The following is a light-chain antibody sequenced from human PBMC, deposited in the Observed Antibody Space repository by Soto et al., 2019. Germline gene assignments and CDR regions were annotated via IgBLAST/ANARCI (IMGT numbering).Light chain of an antibody. Sequence: QSVLAQLRSASGSPCQSVTISCTGTSSDVGGYNYVSWFQQYPGKAPKLIIYNVGTRRLGVPGRFSGSKSGNTASLTISGLQAEDEAQYYCCSYAGYYTFVFGSGTKVTAL. CDR3: CSYAGYYTFV. J-gene: IGLJ1*01. CDR1: SSDVGGYNY. CDR2: NVG. V-gene: IGLV2-11*01.